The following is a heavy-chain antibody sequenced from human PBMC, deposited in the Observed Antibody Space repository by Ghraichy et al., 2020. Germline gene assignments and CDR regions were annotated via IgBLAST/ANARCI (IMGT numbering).Heavy chain of an antibody. CDR1: GFTFKTYS. V-gene: IGHV3-23*01. Sequence: GGSLRLSCAASGFTFKTYSMNWVRQAPGQGLERVSFILGRGKTTYYADSVKGRFTISRDNSKNTLFLQMNSLRAEDTAVYYCAKDVRPDGVYDIDHWGQGTLVTVSS. J-gene: IGHJ4*02. CDR3: AKDVRPDGVYDIDH. D-gene: IGHD5/OR15-5a*01. CDR2: ILGRGKTT.